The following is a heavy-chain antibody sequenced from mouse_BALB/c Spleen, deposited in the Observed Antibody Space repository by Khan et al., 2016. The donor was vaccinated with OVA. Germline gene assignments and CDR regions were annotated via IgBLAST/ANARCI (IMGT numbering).Heavy chain of an antibody. CDR2: ISYSGST. D-gene: IGHD1-2*01. CDR3: ARTARIKY. V-gene: IGHV3-2*02. Sequence: EVQLQESGPSLVKPSQSLSLTCTVTGYSITSGYGWNWIRQFPGNQLEWMGYISYSGSTNYNPSLKSRISITRDTSKNQFFLQLNSVTTEDTATYYCARTARIKYWGQGTTLTVSS. CDR1: GYSITSGYG. J-gene: IGHJ2*01.